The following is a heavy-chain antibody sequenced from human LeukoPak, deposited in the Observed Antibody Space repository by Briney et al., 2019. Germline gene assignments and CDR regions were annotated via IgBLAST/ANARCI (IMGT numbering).Heavy chain of an antibody. Sequence: GGSLRLSCAASGFSFADSWMHWVRQAPGKGLVWVSRINNDGSDTRYADSVRGRFTISRDNAKNTLYPQMNSLRAEDTAVYYCARVSGLGMNEYYQHWGQGTLVTVPS. D-gene: IGHD3-10*01. V-gene: IGHV3-74*01. CDR3: ARVSGLGMNEYYQH. CDR2: INNDGSDT. CDR1: GFSFADSW. J-gene: IGHJ1*01.